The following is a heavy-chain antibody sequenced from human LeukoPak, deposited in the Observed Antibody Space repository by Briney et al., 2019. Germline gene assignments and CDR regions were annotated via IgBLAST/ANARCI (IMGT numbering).Heavy chain of an antibody. CDR3: ARDSAGDFWSGSDY. CDR2: IIPILGIA. CDR1: GGTFSSYA. D-gene: IGHD3-3*01. V-gene: IGHV1-69*04. Sequence: GASVKVSCKASGGTFSSYAISWVRQAPGQGLEWMGRIIPILGIANYAQKFQGRVTITADKSTSTAYMELSSLRPEDTAVYYCARDSAGDFWSGSDYWGQGTLVTVSS. J-gene: IGHJ4*02.